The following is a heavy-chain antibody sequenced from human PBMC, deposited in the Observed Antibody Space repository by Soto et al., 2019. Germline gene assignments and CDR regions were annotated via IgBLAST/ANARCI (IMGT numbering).Heavy chain of an antibody. Sequence: GGSLRLSCGASGFTFDDYTMHWVRQAPGKGLEWVSLISWDGGSTYYADSVKGRFTISRDNSKNSLYLQTNSLRTEDTAFYYCARGRVRGSSGREVWGKETTFTVSS. D-gene: IGHD3-10*01. V-gene: IGHV3-43*01. J-gene: IGHJ6*01. CDR3: ARGRVRGSSGREV. CDR2: ISWDGGST. CDR1: GFTFDDYT.